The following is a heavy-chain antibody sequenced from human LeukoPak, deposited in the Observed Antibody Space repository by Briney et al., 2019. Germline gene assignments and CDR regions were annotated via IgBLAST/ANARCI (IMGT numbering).Heavy chain of an antibody. CDR3: ARSVGYSGSYSPSFDY. D-gene: IGHD1-26*01. Sequence: GGSLRLSCAASGFTFSSYSMNWVRQAPGKGLEWVSSISSSSSYIYYADSVKGRFTISRDNAKNSLYLQMNSLGAEDTAVYYCARSVGYSGSYSPSFDYWGQGTLVTVSS. V-gene: IGHV3-21*01. CDR2: ISSSSSYI. J-gene: IGHJ4*02. CDR1: GFTFSSYS.